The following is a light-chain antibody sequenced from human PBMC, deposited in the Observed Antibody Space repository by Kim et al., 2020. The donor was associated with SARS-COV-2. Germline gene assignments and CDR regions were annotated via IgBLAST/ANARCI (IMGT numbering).Light chain of an antibody. CDR3: QQSYSTLRA. CDR2: AAS. J-gene: IGKJ1*01. CDR1: QSISSY. V-gene: IGKV1-39*01. Sequence: ASVGDRVTITCRASQSISSYLNWYQQKPGKAPKLLIYAASSLQSGVPSRFSGSGSGTDFTLTISSLQPEDFATYYCQQSYSTLRAFGQGTKVEIK.